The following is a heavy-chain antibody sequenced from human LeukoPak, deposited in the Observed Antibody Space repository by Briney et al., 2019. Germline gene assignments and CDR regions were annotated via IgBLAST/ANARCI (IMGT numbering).Heavy chain of an antibody. Sequence: GGSLRLSCAASGFTFSSYAMHWVRQAPGKGLEWVAVISYDGSNKYYADSVKGRFTISRDNYKNTLYLQMNSLRAEDTAVYYCARGPNYYGSGSYYTFDYWGQGTLVTVSS. J-gene: IGHJ4*02. V-gene: IGHV3-30*04. CDR3: ARGPNYYGSGSYYTFDY. CDR2: ISYDGSNK. CDR1: GFTFSSYA. D-gene: IGHD3-10*01.